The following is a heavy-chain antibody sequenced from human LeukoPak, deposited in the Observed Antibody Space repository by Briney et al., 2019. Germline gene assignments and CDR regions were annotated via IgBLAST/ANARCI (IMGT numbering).Heavy chain of an antibody. V-gene: IGHV3-74*01. D-gene: IGHD3-3*01. CDR1: GFTFSSYW. J-gene: IGHJ4*02. Sequence: GGSLRLSCAASGFTFSSYWMHWVRQAPGKGLVWVSRINSDGSSTSYADSVKGRFTISRDNAKNTLYLQMNSLRAEDTAVYYCARVINYDFWSGYYPLDYWGRGTLVTVSS. CDR2: INSDGSST. CDR3: ARVINYDFWSGYYPLDY.